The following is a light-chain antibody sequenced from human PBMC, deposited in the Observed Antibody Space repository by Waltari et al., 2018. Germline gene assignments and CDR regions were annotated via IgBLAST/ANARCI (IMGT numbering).Light chain of an antibody. CDR2: EVS. CDR1: SSDVGSYNH. Sequence: QSALTQPASVSGSPGQSITISCTGSSSDVGSYNHVSWYQQRPNKAPEVIIYEVSKRPSGLSNRVSGSKSGNTASLTISGLQAEDEADYYCCSYAGSSSFVIFGGGTKLTVL. CDR3: CSYAGSSSFVI. J-gene: IGLJ2*01. V-gene: IGLV2-23*02.